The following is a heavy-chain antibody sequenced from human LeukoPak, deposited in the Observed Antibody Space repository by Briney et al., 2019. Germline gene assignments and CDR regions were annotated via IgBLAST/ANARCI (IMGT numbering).Heavy chain of an antibody. CDR1: GFTFSSYS. V-gene: IGHV3-48*02. D-gene: IGHD2-8*01. CDR2: ISSSSSTI. CDR3: ARDQWTVRVPYYYYGMDV. Sequence: PGRSLRLSCAASGFTFSSYSMNWVRQAPGKGLEWVSYISSSSSTIYYADSVKGRFTISRDNAKNSLYLQMNSLRDEDTAVYYCARDQWTVRVPYYYYGMDVWGQGTTVTVSS. J-gene: IGHJ6*02.